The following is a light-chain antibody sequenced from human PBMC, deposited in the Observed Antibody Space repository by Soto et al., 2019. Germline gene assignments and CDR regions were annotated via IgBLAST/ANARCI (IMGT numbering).Light chain of an antibody. V-gene: IGKV1-5*01. J-gene: IGKJ2*01. CDR2: DAS. CDR1: QSVSRR. Sequence: DIQMTQSPSTLSASVGDRITITCRASQSVSRRLAWLQQKPGKAPKLLIYDASSLESGVPSRFSGRGSGTEFTLTISSLQPDDCATYYCHTYNSYSLHTFGQGTKLESK. CDR3: HTYNSYSLHT.